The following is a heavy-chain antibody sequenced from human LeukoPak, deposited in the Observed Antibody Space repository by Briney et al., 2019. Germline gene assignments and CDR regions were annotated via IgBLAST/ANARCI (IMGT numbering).Heavy chain of an antibody. CDR2: ISGGGVST. CDR1: GFTFSGYA. V-gene: IGHV3-23*01. J-gene: IGHJ4*02. CDR3: AKASYGGYAPDF. Sequence: GGSLRLSCAASGFTFSGYAMTWVRQTPGKGLEWVSTISGGGVSTYYADSVKGRFTISRDNSKNTLYLQVNTLRAEDTALYYCAKASYGGYAPDFWGQGTLVTVSS. D-gene: IGHD4-17*01.